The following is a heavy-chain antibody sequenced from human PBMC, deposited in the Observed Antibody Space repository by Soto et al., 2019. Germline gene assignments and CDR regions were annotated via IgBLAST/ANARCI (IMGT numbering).Heavy chain of an antibody. V-gene: IGHV1-69*01. D-gene: IGHD2-15*01. CDR1: GGTFRSYA. CDR2: IIPIFGTA. CDR3: AELGYCSGGSCYGGRVRYYGMDV. J-gene: IGHJ6*02. Sequence: SAMVSSNASGGTFRSYAISLVRQEPGQGLVWMGGIIPIFGTANYAQKFQGRVTSTADESTSTAYMELSSLRSEDTAVYYCAELGYCSGGSCYGGRVRYYGMDVWGQGPSFT.